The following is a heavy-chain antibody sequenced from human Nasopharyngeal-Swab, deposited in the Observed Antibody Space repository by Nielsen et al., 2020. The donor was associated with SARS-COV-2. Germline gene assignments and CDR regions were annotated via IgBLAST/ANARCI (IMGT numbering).Heavy chain of an antibody. V-gene: IGHV3-48*03. CDR3: AGEAYRGSWYGSNYYYYYGMDV. CDR2: ISSSGSTI. J-gene: IGHJ6*02. D-gene: IGHD6-13*01. CDR1: GFTFSSYA. Sequence: GESLKTSCAASGFTFSSYAMNWVRPAPGKGLGWVSYISSSGSTIYYADSVKGRFTTSRDNAKNSLYLQMNSLTAEDTAVYYCAGEAYRGSWYGSNYYYYYGMDVWGQGTTVTVSS.